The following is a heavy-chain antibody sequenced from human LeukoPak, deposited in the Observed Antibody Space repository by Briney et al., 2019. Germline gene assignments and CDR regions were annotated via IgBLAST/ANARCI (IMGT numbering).Heavy chain of an antibody. CDR1: GLTFRKYW. CDR2: IAANGYDK. J-gene: IGHJ4*02. CDR3: AREVFFQFDY. V-gene: IGHV3-7*03. Sequence: PGGSLRLSCAASGLTFRKYWMAWVRQAPGQGLEWVATIAANGYDKDYEDSLKGRFTISRDNAKNSLSLQIDNLRAEDTALYYCAREVFFQFDYWGQGALVTVSS.